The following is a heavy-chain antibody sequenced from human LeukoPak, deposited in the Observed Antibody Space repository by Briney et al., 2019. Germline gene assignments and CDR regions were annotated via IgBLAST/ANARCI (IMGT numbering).Heavy chain of an antibody. CDR2: INSDGSST. CDR3: ARGSSGWYPDY. Sequence: GGSLRLSCAASGFTFSSYSMNWVRQAPGKGLEWVSRINSDGSSTSYADSVKGRFTISRDNAKNTLYLQMNSLRAEDTAVYYCARGSSGWYPDYWGQGTLVTVSS. D-gene: IGHD6-19*01. V-gene: IGHV3-74*01. CDR1: GFTFSSYS. J-gene: IGHJ4*02.